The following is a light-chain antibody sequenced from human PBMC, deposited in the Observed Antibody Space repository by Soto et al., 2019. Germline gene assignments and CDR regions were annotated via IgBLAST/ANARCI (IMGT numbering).Light chain of an antibody. CDR2: EVN. Sequence: QSVLTQPAAVSGSPGQSITISCTGTGSDVGGYDYVSWYQHHPAKAPKVMIYEVNNRPSGVFNRFSGSKSGNTASLTISGLLAEVDADLYGSSYTRSSTSVFG. J-gene: IGLJ6*01. V-gene: IGLV2-14*01. CDR1: GSDVGGYDY. CDR3: SSYTRSSTSV.